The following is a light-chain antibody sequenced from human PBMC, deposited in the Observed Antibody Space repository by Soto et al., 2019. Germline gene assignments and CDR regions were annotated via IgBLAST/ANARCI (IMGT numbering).Light chain of an antibody. Sequence: DIQMTQSPSTLSASVGDRGTMTCLASQSISSWLAWYQQKPGKAPKLLIYDASSLESGVPSRFSGSGSGTEFTLTISSLQPDDFATYYCQHYNSYSEAFGQGTKVDIK. V-gene: IGKV1-5*01. CDR3: QHYNSYSEA. J-gene: IGKJ1*01. CDR1: QSISSW. CDR2: DAS.